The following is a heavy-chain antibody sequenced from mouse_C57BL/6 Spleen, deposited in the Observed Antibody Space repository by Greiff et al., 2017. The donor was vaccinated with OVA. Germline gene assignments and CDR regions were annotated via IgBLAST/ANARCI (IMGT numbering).Heavy chain of an antibody. J-gene: IGHJ2*01. CDR2: IYPGDGDT. D-gene: IGHD1-1*01. CDR1: GYAFSSSW. Sequence: QVQLQQSGPELVKPGASVKISCKASGYAFSSSWLNWVKQRPGKGLEWLGRIYPGDGDTNYNGKFKGKATLTADKSSSTAYMQRSRLTAEDSAVYFCARGTVVSFDYWGQGTTLTVSS. CDR3: ARGTVVSFDY. V-gene: IGHV1-82*01.